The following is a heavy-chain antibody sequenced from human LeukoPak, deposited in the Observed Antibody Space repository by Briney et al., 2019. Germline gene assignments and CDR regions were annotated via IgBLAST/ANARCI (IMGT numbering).Heavy chain of an antibody. D-gene: IGHD3-3*01. J-gene: IGHJ6*04. CDR2: ISAYNGNT. V-gene: IGHV1-18*01. CDR3: ARDPYREESEWLLLPLDV. CDR1: GYTFTSYG. Sequence: GASVKVSCKASGYTFTSYGISWVRQAPGQGLEWMGWISAYNGNTNYAQKLQGRVTMTTDTSTSTAYMELRSLRSDDTAVYYCARDPYREESEWLLLPLDVWGKGTTVTVSS.